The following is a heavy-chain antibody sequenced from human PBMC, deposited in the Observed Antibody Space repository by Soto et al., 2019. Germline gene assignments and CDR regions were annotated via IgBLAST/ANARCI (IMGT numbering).Heavy chain of an antibody. CDR2: IYTGGST. J-gene: IGHJ3*02. CDR1: GFIVSTNY. CDR3: ARVFDAFDI. Sequence: EVQLVESGGGLIQPGGSLRLSCAASGFIVSTNYMTWVRQAPGKGLECVSVIYTGGSTYYADSVKGRLTISRDNSKNTLYLQINSLRAEDTAVYYCARVFDAFDIWGQGTMVTVSS. V-gene: IGHV3-53*01.